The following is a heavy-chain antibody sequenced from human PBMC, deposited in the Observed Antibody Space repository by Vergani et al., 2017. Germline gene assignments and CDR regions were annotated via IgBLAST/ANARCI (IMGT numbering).Heavy chain of an antibody. V-gene: IGHV4-59*01. CDR2: IYYSGST. D-gene: IGHD2-2*01. J-gene: IGHJ6*02. CDR1: GGSISSYY. CDR3: AGIVVVPAATYYYYYGMDV. Sequence: QVQLQESGPGLVKPSETLSLTCTVSGGSISSYYWSWIRQPPGKGLEWIGYIYYSGSTNYNPSLKSRVTISVDTSKNQFSLKLSSVTAADTAVYYCAGIVVVPAATYYYYYGMDVWGQ.